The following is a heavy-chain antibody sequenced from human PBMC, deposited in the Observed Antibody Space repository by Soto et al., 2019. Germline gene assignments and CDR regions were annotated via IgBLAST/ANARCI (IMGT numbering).Heavy chain of an antibody. CDR2: TRNKANSYTT. CDR3: ARDKLGGGFDY. D-gene: IGHD1-26*01. V-gene: IGHV3-72*01. CDR1: GFSFSDHF. Sequence: PGGSLRLSCAASGFSFSDHFMDWVRQAPGKGLQWVGRTRNKANSYTTEYAASVKGRFTVSRDDSKNSVYLQMNSLKTEDTAVYYCARDKLGGGFDYWGQGNLVTVSS. J-gene: IGHJ4*02.